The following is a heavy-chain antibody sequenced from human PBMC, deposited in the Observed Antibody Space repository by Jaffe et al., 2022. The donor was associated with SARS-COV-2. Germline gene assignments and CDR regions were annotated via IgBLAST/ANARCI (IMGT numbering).Heavy chain of an antibody. CDR3: ARLPIWFGDLYPPED. CDR2: IHHSGKT. J-gene: IGHJ1*01. V-gene: IGHV4-39*01. Sequence: QLQLQESGPGQVKPSETLSLSCTVSGGSISDSSYHWGWFRQPPGKELEWIGNIHHSGKTNYNPSLESRVTISVDTSDSQFSLKLTSLTAADTAFYHCARLPIWFGDLYPPEDWGQGTLVTVS. D-gene: IGHD3-10*01. CDR1: GGSISDSSYH.